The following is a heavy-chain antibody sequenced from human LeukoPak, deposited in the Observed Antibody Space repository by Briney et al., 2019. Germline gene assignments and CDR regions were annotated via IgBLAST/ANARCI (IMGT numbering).Heavy chain of an antibody. D-gene: IGHD3-9*01. Sequence: GGSLRLSCAASGFTFDDYAMHWVRQAPGEGLEWVSLISGDGGSTYYADSVKGRFTISRDNSKNSLYLQMNSLRTEDTALYYCATPDSRYFDWLLYWGRGTLVTVSS. CDR3: ATPDSRYFDWLLY. CDR2: ISGDGGST. CDR1: GFTFDDYA. V-gene: IGHV3-43*02. J-gene: IGHJ4*02.